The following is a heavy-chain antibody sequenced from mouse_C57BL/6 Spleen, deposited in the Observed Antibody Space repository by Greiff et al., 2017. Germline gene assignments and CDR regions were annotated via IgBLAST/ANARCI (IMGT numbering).Heavy chain of an antibody. CDR3: ARKGSSGYYFDY. V-gene: IGHV5-6*01. CDR2: ISSGGSYT. Sequence: EVKLVESGGDLVKPGGSLKLSCAASGFTFSSYGMSWVRQTPDKRLEWVATISSGGSYTYSPDSVKGRFTISRDNAKNTLYLQMRSLKSEDTAMYYCARKGSSGYYFDYWGQGTTLTVSS. CDR1: GFTFSSYG. J-gene: IGHJ2*01. D-gene: IGHD3-2*02.